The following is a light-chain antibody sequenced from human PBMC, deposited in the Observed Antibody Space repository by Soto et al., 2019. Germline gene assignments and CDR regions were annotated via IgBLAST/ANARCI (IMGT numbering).Light chain of an antibody. Sequence: IRMTQSPSSLSASVGDRVSITCRASQSISSYLNWYQQKPGKAPKLLISTASSLQSGVPSRFSGSGSGTDFTLTISRLQPEDFATYYCQQSYSTPLTFGGGTKVDIK. V-gene: IGKV1-39*01. CDR1: QSISSY. J-gene: IGKJ4*01. CDR3: QQSYSTPLT. CDR2: TAS.